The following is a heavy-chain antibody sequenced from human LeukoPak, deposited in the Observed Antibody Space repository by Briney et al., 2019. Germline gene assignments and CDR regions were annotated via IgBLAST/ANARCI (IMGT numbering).Heavy chain of an antibody. CDR2: VSSGGTT. V-gene: IGHV3-53*04. Sequence: GGSLRLSCAVSGFTVSDNYMSWVRQAPGKGLEWVSVVSSGGTTYHADSVKGRFNISRHNSNNTLFLQMNSLRAEDTAGYYCARASILQQLVGAFDVWGQGTMVTVSS. CDR1: GFTVSDNY. D-gene: IGHD6-13*01. J-gene: IGHJ3*01. CDR3: ARASILQQLVGAFDV.